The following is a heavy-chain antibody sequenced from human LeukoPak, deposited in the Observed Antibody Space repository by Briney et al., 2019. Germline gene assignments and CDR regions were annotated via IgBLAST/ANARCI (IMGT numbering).Heavy chain of an antibody. Sequence: PGGSLRLSCTESRFTYISYTMNWVRQTPGKGVEWVALISFDGGKIYYADSVKGRFTISRDNSKNTLFLQMNSLTVEDTAVYYCASDPAKDAATYFDYWGQGTLVTVSS. CDR2: ISFDGGKI. J-gene: IGHJ4*02. CDR3: ASDPAKDAATYFDY. CDR1: RFTYISYT. V-gene: IGHV3-30*19. D-gene: IGHD2-15*01.